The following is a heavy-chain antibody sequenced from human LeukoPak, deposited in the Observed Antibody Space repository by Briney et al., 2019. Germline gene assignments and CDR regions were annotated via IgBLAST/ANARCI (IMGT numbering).Heavy chain of an antibody. V-gene: IGHV3-9*01. CDR3: AKGGYSYGYGYHFDY. CDR2: ISWNSGSI. CDR1: GFTFDDYA. D-gene: IGHD5-18*01. Sequence: HPGRSLRPSCAASGFTFDDYAMHWVRQAPGKGLEWVSGISWNSGSIGYADSVKGRFTISRDNAKNSLYLQMNSLRAEDTALYYCAKGGYSYGYGYHFDYWGQGTLVTVSS. J-gene: IGHJ4*02.